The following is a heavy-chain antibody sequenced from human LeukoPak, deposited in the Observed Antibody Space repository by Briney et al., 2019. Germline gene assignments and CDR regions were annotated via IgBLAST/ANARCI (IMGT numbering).Heavy chain of an antibody. J-gene: IGHJ4*02. CDR2: INPNSGGT. D-gene: IGHD1-1*01. CDR3: ARGGNWNDLDY. CDR1: GYTFTGYY. Sequence: GASVKVSCKASGYTFTGYYIHWVRQAPGQGLEWMVWINPNSGGTNYAQNSQDSVSMTRDTSINTAYMELSRLRSDDTAVYYCARGGNWNDLDYWGQGTLVTVSS. V-gene: IGHV1-2*02.